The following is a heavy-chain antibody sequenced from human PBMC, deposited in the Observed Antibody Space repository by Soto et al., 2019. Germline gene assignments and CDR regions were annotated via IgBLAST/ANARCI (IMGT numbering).Heavy chain of an antibody. V-gene: IGHV3-23*01. D-gene: IGHD3-9*01. CDR2: ISGSGGST. J-gene: IGHJ4*02. CDR1: GFTFSSYA. CDR3: AKVRNDILTGYFDY. Sequence: GGSLRLSCAASGFTFSSYAMSWVRQAPGKGLEWVSAISGSGGSTYYADSVKGQFTISRDNSKNTLYLQMNSLRAEDTAVYYCAKVRNDILTGYFDYWGQGTLVTVSS.